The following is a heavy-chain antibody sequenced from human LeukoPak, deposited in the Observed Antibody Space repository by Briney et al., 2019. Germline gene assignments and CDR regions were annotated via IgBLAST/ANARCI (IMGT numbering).Heavy chain of an antibody. V-gene: IGHV3-30*04. D-gene: IGHD2-2*01. CDR1: GFTFSSYA. Sequence: GRSLRLSCAASGFTFSSYAMHWVRQAPGKGLEWVAVISYDGSNKYYADSVKGRFTISRDNSKNTLYLQMNSLRAEDTAVYYCARGRWDCSSTSCYSVWFDPWGQGTLVTVSS. J-gene: IGHJ5*02. CDR2: ISYDGSNK. CDR3: ARGRWDCSSTSCYSVWFDP.